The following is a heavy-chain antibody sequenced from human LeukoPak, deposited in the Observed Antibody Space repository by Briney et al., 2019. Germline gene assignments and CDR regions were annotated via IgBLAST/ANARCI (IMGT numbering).Heavy chain of an antibody. CDR2: IYYTGSS. Sequence: SETLSPTCTVSGGSIIDYYWSWIRQAPGKGLEWIGYIYYTGSSDYNASLKSRITISVDTSPNQFSLKLSSVTATDTAVYYCARGRMTMVRGVIIGNWFDPWGKGTLVTVSS. V-gene: IGHV4-59*12. J-gene: IGHJ5*02. CDR3: ARGRMTMVRGVIIGNWFDP. CDR1: GGSIIDYY. D-gene: IGHD3-10*01.